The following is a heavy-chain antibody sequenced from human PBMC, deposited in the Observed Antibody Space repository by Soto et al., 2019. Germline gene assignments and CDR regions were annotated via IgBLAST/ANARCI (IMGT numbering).Heavy chain of an antibody. D-gene: IGHD6-6*01. V-gene: IGHV1-69*04. J-gene: IGHJ4*02. CDR1: GGTFSSYT. Sequence: ASVKVSCKASGGTFSSYTISWVRQAPGQGLEWMGRIIPILGIANYAQKFQGRVTITADKSTSTAYMELSSLRSEDTAVYYCARDRRRYSSSYPLDYWGQGTLVTVSS. CDR2: IIPILGIA. CDR3: ARDRRRYSSSYPLDY.